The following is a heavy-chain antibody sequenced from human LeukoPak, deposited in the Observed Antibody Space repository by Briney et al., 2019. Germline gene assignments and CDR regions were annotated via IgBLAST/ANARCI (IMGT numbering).Heavy chain of an antibody. Sequence: SETLSLTCTVSGYSISSGYYWGWIRQPPGKGLEWIGSIYHSGSTYYNPSLKSRGTISVDTSKNQFSLKLSSVTAADTAVYYCARDPREWELLRHSRAMDVWGKGTTVTVSS. V-gene: IGHV4-38-2*02. J-gene: IGHJ6*04. CDR3: ARDPREWELLRHSRAMDV. CDR2: IYHSGST. D-gene: IGHD1-26*01. CDR1: GYSISSGYY.